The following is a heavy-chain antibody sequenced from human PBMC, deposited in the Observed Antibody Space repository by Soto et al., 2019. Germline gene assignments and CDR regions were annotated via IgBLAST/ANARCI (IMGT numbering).Heavy chain of an antibody. V-gene: IGHV4-59*01. D-gene: IGHD3-10*01. Sequence: SETLSLTCTVSGGSISSYYWSWIRQPPGKGLEWIGYIYYSGSTNYNPSLKSRVTISVDTSKNQFSLKLSSVTAADTAVYYCARGLWFGELLYPPRFDPWGQGTLVTVSS. CDR3: ARGLWFGELLYPPRFDP. J-gene: IGHJ5*02. CDR1: GGSISSYY. CDR2: IYYSGST.